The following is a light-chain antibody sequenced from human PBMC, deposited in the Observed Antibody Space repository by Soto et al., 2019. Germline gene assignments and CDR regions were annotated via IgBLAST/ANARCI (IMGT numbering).Light chain of an antibody. CDR1: QGISSY. CDR3: QQYNIYPPLT. Sequence: AIRMTQSPSSLSASTGDRVTITCRASQGISSYLAWYQQKPGKAPKLLIYAASTLQSGVPSRFSGSGSGTDFTLTISCLQSEDFATYYCQQYNIYPPLTFGGGTKVEIK. V-gene: IGKV1-8*01. CDR2: AAS. J-gene: IGKJ4*01.